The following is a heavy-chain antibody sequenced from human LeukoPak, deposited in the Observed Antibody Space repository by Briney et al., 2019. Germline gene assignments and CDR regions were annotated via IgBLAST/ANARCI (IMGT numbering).Heavy chain of an antibody. J-gene: IGHJ3*02. CDR3: TRDREAAAGINALDM. Sequence: GGSLRLSCTPSGVTFGDYAVSWVRQAPGKGLEWVGFITSKPYGETAEYAASVRGRFTISRDDSKGLAYLLMNRLNTEDTAVYYCTRDREAAAGINALDMWGQGTMVTVSS. CDR1: GVTFGDYA. V-gene: IGHV3-49*04. CDR2: ITSKPYGETA. D-gene: IGHD6-13*01.